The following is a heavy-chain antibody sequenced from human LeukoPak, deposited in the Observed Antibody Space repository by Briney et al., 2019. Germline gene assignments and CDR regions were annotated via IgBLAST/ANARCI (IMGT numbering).Heavy chain of an antibody. V-gene: IGHV1-69*13. J-gene: IGHJ5*02. CDR3: AIKEDYDSSGYNWFDP. D-gene: IGHD3-22*01. CDR2: IIPIFGTA. CDR1: GYTFTGYY. Sequence: RASVKVSCKASGYTFTGYYMHWVRQAPGQGLEWMGGIIPIFGTANYAQKFQGRVTITADESTSTAYMELSSLRSEDTAVYYCAIKEDYDSSGYNWFDPWGQGTLVTVSS.